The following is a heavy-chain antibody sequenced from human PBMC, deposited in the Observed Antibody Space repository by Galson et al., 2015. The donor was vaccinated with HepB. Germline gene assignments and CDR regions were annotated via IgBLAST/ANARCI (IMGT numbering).Heavy chain of an antibody. CDR1: GGTLATSS. CDR2: IIPKFAIT. D-gene: IGHD3-10*01. J-gene: IGHJ5*02. CDR3: ATTGKLLWNYFDP. Sequence: SVKVSCKAAGGTLATSSFSWVRQAPGQGLEWMGGIIPKFAITKFTDKFQDRLSITAVESTNTVYMELNRLTHEDTATYYCATTGKLLWNYFDPWGQGTLIIVSS. V-gene: IGHV1-69*13.